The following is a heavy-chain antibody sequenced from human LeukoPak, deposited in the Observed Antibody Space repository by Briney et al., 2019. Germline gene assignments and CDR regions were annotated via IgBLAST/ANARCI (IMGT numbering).Heavy chain of an antibody. CDR3: ARDAGYGSGWPEY. CDR2: ISYDGSNK. V-gene: IGHV3-30-3*01. Sequence: GGSLRLSCAASGFTFSSYAMHWVRQAPGKGLEWVAVISYDGSNKYYADSVKGRFTISRDNSKNTLYLQMNSLRAEDTAVYYCARDAGYGSGWPEYWGQGTLVTVSS. J-gene: IGHJ4*02. D-gene: IGHD6-19*01. CDR1: GFTFSSYA.